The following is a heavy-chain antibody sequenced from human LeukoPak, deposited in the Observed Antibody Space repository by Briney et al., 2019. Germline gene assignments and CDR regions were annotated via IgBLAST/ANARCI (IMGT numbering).Heavy chain of an antibody. V-gene: IGHV3-48*03. CDR3: ARDYYGSGSYSPIYWYFDL. CDR1: GFTFSSYE. CDR2: ISCSGSTI. Sequence: PGGSLRLSCAASGFTFSSYEMNWVRQAPGKGLEWVSYISCSGSTIYYADSVKGRFTISRDNAKNSLYLQMNSLRAEDTAVYYCARDYYGSGSYSPIYWYFDLWGRGTLVTVSS. D-gene: IGHD3-10*01. J-gene: IGHJ2*01.